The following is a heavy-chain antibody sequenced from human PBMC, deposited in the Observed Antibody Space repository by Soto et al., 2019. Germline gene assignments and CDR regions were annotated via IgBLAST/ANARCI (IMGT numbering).Heavy chain of an antibody. Sequence: QINLKGSGPTLVKPTQTLTPTCTFAGFSLSTRGGGVGWIRQPPGKALEWLALIYWDDDKRYSPSLKSTLTIIKDTSKNQVVLTMANMDPVDTATYYCAHRRFPRGLDYWGQGTLVTVSS. V-gene: IGHV2-5*02. D-gene: IGHD3-10*01. CDR3: AHRRFPRGLDY. CDR1: GFSLSTRGGG. CDR2: IYWDDDK. J-gene: IGHJ4*02.